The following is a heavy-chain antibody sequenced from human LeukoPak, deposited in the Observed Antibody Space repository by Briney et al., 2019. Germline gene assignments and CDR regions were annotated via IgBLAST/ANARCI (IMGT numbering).Heavy chain of an antibody. J-gene: IGHJ6*02. Sequence: SETLSLTCAVYGGSFSDYFWGWLRQPPGKGLEWIGEINHSGRTYYNPSLKSRVTVSVDTSKNQFSLNLSSVTAADTAVYYCARDDVVIPAAIHYGMEVWGQGTTVTVSS. CDR1: GGSFSDYF. D-gene: IGHD2-2*01. V-gene: IGHV4-34*01. CDR2: INHSGRT. CDR3: ARDDVVIPAAIHYGMEV.